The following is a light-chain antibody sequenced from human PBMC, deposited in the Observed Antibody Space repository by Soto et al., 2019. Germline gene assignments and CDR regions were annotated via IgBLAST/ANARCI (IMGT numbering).Light chain of an antibody. CDR3: SSFAGSSTVV. Sequence: QSALTQPRSVSGSPGQSVTISCTGTSSDVGGYNYVSWYQQHPGKAPKVIIYDVSKRPSGVPHRFSGSKSGSTASLTISGLQDEEESDYYCSSFAGSSTVVFGGGTKLTVL. J-gene: IGLJ2*01. CDR2: DVS. CDR1: SSDVGGYNY. V-gene: IGLV2-11*01.